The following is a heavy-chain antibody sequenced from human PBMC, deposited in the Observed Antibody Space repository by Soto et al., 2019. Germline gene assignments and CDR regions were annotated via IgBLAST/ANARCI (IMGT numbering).Heavy chain of an antibody. Sequence: SETLSVTCTVSGGSLSSYDWSWIRQPPGKGLEWIGYIYYSGSTNYNPSLKSRVTISVDTSKNQFSLKLSSVTAAGTAVYYCARDHLSYYDSSGYFDYWGQGTLVTVSS. V-gene: IGHV4-59*01. D-gene: IGHD3-22*01. CDR2: IYYSGST. CDR3: ARDHLSYYDSSGYFDY. J-gene: IGHJ4*02. CDR1: GGSLSSYD.